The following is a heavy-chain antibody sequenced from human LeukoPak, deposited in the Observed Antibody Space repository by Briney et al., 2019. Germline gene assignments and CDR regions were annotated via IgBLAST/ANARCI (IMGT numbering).Heavy chain of an antibody. D-gene: IGHD6-19*01. J-gene: IGHJ5*02. CDR1: GYTFTYYW. V-gene: IGHV5-51*01. Sequence: GESLKISCKTSGYTFTYYWIGWVRQMPGKGLEWMGIIYPGDSDTRYSPSFQGQVTISADKSISTAYLQWSSLKASDTAMYYCARQYSGWYGWFDPWGQGTLVTVSS. CDR2: IYPGDSDT. CDR3: ARQYSGWYGWFDP.